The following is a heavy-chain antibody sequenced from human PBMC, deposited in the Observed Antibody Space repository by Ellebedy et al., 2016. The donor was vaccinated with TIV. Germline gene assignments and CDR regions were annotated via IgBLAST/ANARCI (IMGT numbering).Heavy chain of an antibody. D-gene: IGHD1-26*01. Sequence: ASVKVSXXASAYTFTSYYINWVRQATGQGREWMGWINPDSAGTNYAQNFQGRVTMIRDTAISTAYMELSRLRSDETAVYYCATLTGSGHPHYFYYGMDVWGQGTTVTVSS. CDR3: ATLTGSGHPHYFYYGMDV. J-gene: IGHJ6*02. CDR1: AYTFTSYY. CDR2: INPDSAGT. V-gene: IGHV1-2*02.